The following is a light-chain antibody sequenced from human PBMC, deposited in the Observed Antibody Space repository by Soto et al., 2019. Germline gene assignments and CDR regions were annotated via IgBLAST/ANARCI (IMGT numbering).Light chain of an antibody. CDR3: SSYTSSSTPVV. J-gene: IGLJ2*01. CDR2: DVS. V-gene: IGLV2-14*01. Sequence: QSALTQPASVSGSPEQSITISCTGTSSDVGGYNYVSWYQQHPDKAPKLMIYDVSNRPSGVSNRFSGSKSGNTASLTISGLQAEDEADYYCSSYTSSSTPVVFGGGTKLTVL. CDR1: SSDVGGYNY.